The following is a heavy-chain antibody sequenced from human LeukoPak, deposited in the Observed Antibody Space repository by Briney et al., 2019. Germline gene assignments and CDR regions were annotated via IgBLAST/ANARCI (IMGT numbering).Heavy chain of an antibody. CDR2: ISSSSSYI. CDR3: ARDPGIPYYYDSSGYYSDY. J-gene: IGHJ4*02. V-gene: IGHV3-21*01. D-gene: IGHD3-22*01. Sequence: GGSLRLSCAAPGFTFSSYSMNWVRQAPGKGLEWVSSISSSSSYIYYADSVKGRFTISRDNAKNSLYLQMNSLRAEDTAVYYCARDPGIPYYYDSSGYYSDYWGQGTLVTVSS. CDR1: GFTFSSYS.